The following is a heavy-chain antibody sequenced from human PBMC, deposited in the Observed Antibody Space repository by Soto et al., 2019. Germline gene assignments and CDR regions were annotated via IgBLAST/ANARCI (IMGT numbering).Heavy chain of an antibody. CDR1: GGTISSFG. Sequence: QVQLVQSGAEVKKPGSSVKVSCTTSGGTISSFGMNWVRQAPGQGLEWMGGIVPIDGSTKYAEKFQGRVTITADASTSTVYMDLSSLRSEATAVYYCARSFTKSRRCGEAFYDWGQGTLLTVSP. V-gene: IGHV1-69*01. D-gene: IGHD3-10*01. CDR2: IVPIDGST. J-gene: IGHJ4*02. CDR3: ARSFTKSRRCGEAFYD.